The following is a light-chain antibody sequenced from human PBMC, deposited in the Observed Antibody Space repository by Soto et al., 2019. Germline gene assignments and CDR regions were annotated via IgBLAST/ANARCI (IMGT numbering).Light chain of an antibody. CDR3: SSYTSSSTLV. Sequence: QSALTQPASVSGSPGQSISISCTGSSSDVGGYNYVSWYQQYPGKAPKVMIYEVSNRPSGVSNRFSGSKSGNTASLTISRLQAEDEAEYYCSSYTSSSTLVFGGGTQLTVL. J-gene: IGLJ3*02. V-gene: IGLV2-14*01. CDR2: EVS. CDR1: SSDVGGYNY.